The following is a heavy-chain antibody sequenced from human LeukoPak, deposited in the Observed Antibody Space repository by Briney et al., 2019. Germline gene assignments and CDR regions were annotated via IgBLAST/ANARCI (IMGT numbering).Heavy chain of an antibody. CDR2: ISSSSSYI. CDR3: ARVYGPHITIFGGMDV. CDR1: GFTFSSYS. J-gene: IGHJ6*02. Sequence: PGGSLRLSCAASGFTFSSYSMNWVRQAPGKGLEWVSSISSSSSYIYYADSVKGRFTISRDNAKNSLYLQMNSLRAEDTAVYCCARVYGPHITIFGGMDVWGQGTTVTVSS. V-gene: IGHV3-21*01. D-gene: IGHD3-3*01.